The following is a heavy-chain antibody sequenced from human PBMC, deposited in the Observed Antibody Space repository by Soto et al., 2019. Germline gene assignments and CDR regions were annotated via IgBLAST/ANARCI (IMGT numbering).Heavy chain of an antibody. Sequence: SLPLSLPCAVYGWSFSGYYWSWIRQPPGKGLEWIGEINHSGSTNYNPSLKSRVTISVDTSKNQFSMKLSSVTAADTAVYYCARARAYCSSTSCYPRRLYYYYGMDVWGQGTTVTVSS. D-gene: IGHD2-2*01. CDR2: INHSGST. CDR1: GWSFSGYY. J-gene: IGHJ6*02. V-gene: IGHV4-34*01. CDR3: ARARAYCSSTSCYPRRLYYYYGMDV.